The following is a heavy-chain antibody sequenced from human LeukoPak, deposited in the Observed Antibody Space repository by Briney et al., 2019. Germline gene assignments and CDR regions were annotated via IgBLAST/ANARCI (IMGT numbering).Heavy chain of an antibody. CDR3: XXXXXXXXXXXXXSGYYYPTR. CDR1: GFTFSSYA. D-gene: IGHD3-22*01. Sequence: GGSLRLSCAASGFTFSSYAMSWVRQAPGKGLEWVSAISGSGGSTYYADSVKGRFTISRDNSKNTLYLQMNSLRAEDTAVYYXXXXXXXXXXXXXXSGYYYPTRWGQGTLVTVSS. CDR2: ISGSGGST. V-gene: IGHV3-23*01. J-gene: IGHJ4*02.